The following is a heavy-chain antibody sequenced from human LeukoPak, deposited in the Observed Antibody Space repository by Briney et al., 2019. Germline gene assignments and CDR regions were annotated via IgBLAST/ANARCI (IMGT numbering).Heavy chain of an antibody. CDR3: ARDSITIFGYNWFDP. J-gene: IGHJ5*02. V-gene: IGHV3-74*01. CDR2: INSDGSWT. D-gene: IGHD3-3*01. Sequence: GGSLRLSCAASGNYWMHWVRQAPGKGLVWVSHINSDGSWTSYADSVKGRFTISRDNAKNSLYLQMNSLRAEDTAVYYCARDSITIFGYNWFDPWGQGTLVTVSS. CDR1: GNYW.